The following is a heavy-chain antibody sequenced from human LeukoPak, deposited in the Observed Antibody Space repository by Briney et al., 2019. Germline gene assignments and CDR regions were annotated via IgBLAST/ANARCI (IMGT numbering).Heavy chain of an antibody. D-gene: IGHD1-20*01. V-gene: IGHV5-51*01. CDR3: ARPTLTGTLLFDY. CDR2: IYPGDSDT. J-gene: IGHJ4*02. Sequence: GESLKISCKGSGYRFSSYWIGWVRQMPGKGLEWMGIIYPGDSDTRYSPSFQGQVTISADKSISTAYLQWSSLKASDTAMYYCARPTLTGTLLFDYWGQGTLVTVSS. CDR1: GYRFSSYW.